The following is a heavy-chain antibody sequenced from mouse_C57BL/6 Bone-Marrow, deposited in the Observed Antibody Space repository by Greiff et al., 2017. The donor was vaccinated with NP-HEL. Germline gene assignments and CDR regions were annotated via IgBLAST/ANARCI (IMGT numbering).Heavy chain of an antibody. J-gene: IGHJ2*01. V-gene: IGHV1-7*01. Sequence: VQLQQSGAELVKPGASVKLSCKASGYTFTSYWMHWVKQRPGQGLEWIGYINPSSGYTKYNQKFKDKATLTADKSSSTAYMQLGSLTYEDSAGYCCAIGYYFDGWGQGTTLTVSS. D-gene: IGHD3-3*01. CDR2: INPSSGYT. CDR3: AIGYYFDG. CDR1: GYTFTSYW.